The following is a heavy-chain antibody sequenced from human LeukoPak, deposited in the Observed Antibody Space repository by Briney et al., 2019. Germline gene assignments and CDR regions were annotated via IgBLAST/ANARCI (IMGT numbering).Heavy chain of an antibody. CDR2: LYSDGNT. V-gene: IGHV3-53*01. Sequence: GGSLRLSCAASGFTVIINDMTWVRQAPGKGLEWVSVLYSDGNTKYADSVQGRFAISRDNYKNTLYLEMNSLSPDDRAVYYCARGVEPLAANTLAYWGQGTLVTVSS. CDR1: GFTVIIND. CDR3: ARGVEPLAANTLAY. D-gene: IGHD1-14*01. J-gene: IGHJ4*02.